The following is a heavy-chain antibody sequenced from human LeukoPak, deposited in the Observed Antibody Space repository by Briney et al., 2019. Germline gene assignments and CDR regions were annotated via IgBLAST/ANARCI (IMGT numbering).Heavy chain of an antibody. V-gene: IGHV3-21*04. CDR1: GFTFSSYS. CDR3: AKGRSGYYEDPFDY. J-gene: IGHJ4*02. CDR2: IGSSGSYI. D-gene: IGHD3-22*01. Sequence: PGGSLRLSCAASGFTFSSYSMNWVRQAPGKGLEWVSSIGSSGSYIFYADSVKGRFTISRDNAKNSLYLQMNSLRAEDTALYYCAKGRSGYYEDPFDYWGQGTLVTVSS.